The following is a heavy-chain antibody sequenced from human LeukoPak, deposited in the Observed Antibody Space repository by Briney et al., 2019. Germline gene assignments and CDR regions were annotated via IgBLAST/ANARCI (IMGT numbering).Heavy chain of an antibody. D-gene: IGHD3-10*01. J-gene: IGHJ4*02. V-gene: IGHV3-21*01. CDR3: ARSGSGSFDY. CDR1: GFTFSSYS. CDR2: ISSSSSYI. Sequence: PGGSLRLSCAASGFTFSSYSMNWVRQAPGKGLGWVSSISSSSSYIYYADSVKGRFTISRDNAKNSLYLQMNSLRAEDTAVYYCARSGSGSFDYWGQGTLVTVSS.